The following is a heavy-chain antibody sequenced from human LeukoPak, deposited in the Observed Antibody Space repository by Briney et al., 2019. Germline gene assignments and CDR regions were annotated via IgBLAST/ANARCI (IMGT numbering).Heavy chain of an antibody. CDR2: INPNNGGT. CDR1: GYTFSDYY. V-gene: IGHV1-2*02. CDR3: ARGLQGGLEY. J-gene: IGHJ4*02. Sequence: ASVKVSCKASGYTFSDYYMHWVRQGPGQGLEWMGRINPNNGGTNYAQKFQGRVTMTRDTSTSTAYMELSRLRSDDTAVYYCARGLQGGLEYRGQGTLVTVSS. D-gene: IGHD2-15*01.